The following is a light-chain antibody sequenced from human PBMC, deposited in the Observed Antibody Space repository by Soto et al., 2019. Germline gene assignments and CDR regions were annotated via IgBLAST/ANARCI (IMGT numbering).Light chain of an antibody. CDR1: QSVSSY. Sequence: VFTPSPVTLSLSPGERATLSCRASQSVSSYLAWYQQKPGQAPRLLIYDASNRATGIPARFSGSGSGTDFILTISSLEHEDFAVYYCQQRSNWLPFTFGPGTKVDIK. CDR2: DAS. V-gene: IGKV3-11*01. J-gene: IGKJ3*01. CDR3: QQRSNWLPFT.